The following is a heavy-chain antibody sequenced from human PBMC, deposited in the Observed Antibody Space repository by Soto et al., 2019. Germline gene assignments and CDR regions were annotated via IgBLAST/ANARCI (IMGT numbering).Heavy chain of an antibody. V-gene: IGHV4-31*03. Sequence: QVRLQESGPGLVKPSQTLSLTCTVSGASISSGGYYWSWIRQLPGKGLELIGYSYYSGTTYYNPSLGSRVTISVDTSNQFSLKLTSVTAADTAVYYCARIPYGDYVGSYWGQGTRVTVS. CDR1: GASISSGGYY. J-gene: IGHJ4*02. CDR3: ARIPYGDYVGSY. D-gene: IGHD4-17*01. CDR2: SYYSGTT.